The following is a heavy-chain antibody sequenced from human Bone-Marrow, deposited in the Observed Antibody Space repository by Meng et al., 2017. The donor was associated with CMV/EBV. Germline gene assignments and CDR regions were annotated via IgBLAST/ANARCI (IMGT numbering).Heavy chain of an antibody. Sequence: ASVKVSCKASGYTFTSYGISWVRQAPGQGLEWMGWISAYNGNTNYAQKLQGRVTMTTDTSTSTAYMELRSLRSEDTAVYYCARGGITIFGVVIMGSLDYWGHGTLVTVSS. CDR2: ISAYNGNT. D-gene: IGHD3-3*01. J-gene: IGHJ4*01. V-gene: IGHV1-18*01. CDR1: GYTFTSYG. CDR3: ARGGITIFGVVIMGSLDY.